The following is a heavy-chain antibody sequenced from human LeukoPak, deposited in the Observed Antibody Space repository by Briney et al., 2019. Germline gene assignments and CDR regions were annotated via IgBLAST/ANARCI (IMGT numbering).Heavy chain of an antibody. Sequence: PSETLSLTCTVSGGSISSSSYYWGWIRQPPGKGLEWIGSIYYSGSTYYNPSLKSRVTISVDTSKNQFSLKLSFVTAADTAVYYCATSEKWFDPWGQGTPVTVSS. CDR1: GGSISSSSYY. CDR2: IYYSGST. CDR3: ATSEKWFDP. V-gene: IGHV4-39*01. J-gene: IGHJ5*02.